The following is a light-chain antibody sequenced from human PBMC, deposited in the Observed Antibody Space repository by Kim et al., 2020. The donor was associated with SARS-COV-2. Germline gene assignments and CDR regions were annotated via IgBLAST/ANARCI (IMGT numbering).Light chain of an antibody. CDR2: SVT. Sequence: QSITISCTGTINYIVTDSYVSWYQQHPANAPKLIIYSVTKRPSGVSDRFSGSKSGNTASLTISGLQADDEANYYCSSYSSSVFYYVFGTGTKVTVL. V-gene: IGLV2-14*03. CDR3: SSYSSSVFYYV. J-gene: IGLJ1*01. CDR1: INYIVTDSY.